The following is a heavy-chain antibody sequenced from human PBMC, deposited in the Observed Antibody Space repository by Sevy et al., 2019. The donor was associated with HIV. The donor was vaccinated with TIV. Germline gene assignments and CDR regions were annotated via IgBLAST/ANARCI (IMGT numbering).Heavy chain of an antibody. CDR2: IWNDGSNK. J-gene: IGHJ4*02. Sequence: GSLRLSCAASGFTFSNYGMHWVRQSPGKGLEWVAVIWNDGSNKYYADSVKGRFTISRDNSKNTLYLQMNSLRVEDTAVYFCARGGDFNDRSAKRDFDYWGQGTLVTVSS. CDR3: ARGGDFNDRSAKRDFDY. V-gene: IGHV3-33*01. D-gene: IGHD3-22*01. CDR1: GFTFSNYG.